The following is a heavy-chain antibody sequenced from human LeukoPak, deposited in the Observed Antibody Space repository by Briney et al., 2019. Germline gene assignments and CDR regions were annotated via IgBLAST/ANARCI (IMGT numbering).Heavy chain of an antibody. CDR1: GFTFSNYM. CDR3: LRDLNWSLDQ. CDR2: IKSDGITI. J-gene: IGHJ4*02. V-gene: IGHV3-74*01. D-gene: IGHD1-20*01. Sequence: GGSLRLSCAASGFTFSNYMMHWVRQAPGKGLVWVSRIKSDGITITYADSVKGRFTISRDNAKNTLYLQTNSLRAEDTAVYYCLRDLNWSLDQWGQGNPGHRLL.